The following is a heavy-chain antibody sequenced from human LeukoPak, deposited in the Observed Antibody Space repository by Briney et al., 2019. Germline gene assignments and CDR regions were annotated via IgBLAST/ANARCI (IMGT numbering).Heavy chain of an antibody. V-gene: IGHV4-39*01. D-gene: IGHD4-17*01. J-gene: IGHJ4*02. Sequence: SETLSLTCTVSGGSINRGSYYWGWVRQPPGKGLEWIGSINYSGSTYYNPSLKSRVTISVDTSMNQFSLKLRSVTAADTAVYYCARADHDYGVYYFDYWGQGTLVTVSS. CDR3: ARADHDYGVYYFDY. CDR2: INYSGST. CDR1: GGSINRGSYY.